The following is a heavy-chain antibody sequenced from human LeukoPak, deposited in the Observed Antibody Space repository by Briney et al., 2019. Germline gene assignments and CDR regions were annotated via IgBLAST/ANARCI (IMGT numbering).Heavy chain of an antibody. CDR2: INPNSGGT. D-gene: IGHD4-17*01. CDR1: VYTFTGYY. V-gene: IGHV1-2*06. CDR3: ARDDYGDYGRWSWFDP. J-gene: IGHJ5*02. Sequence: ASVKVSCKASVYTFTGYYMHWVRQAPGQGLEWMGRINPNSGGTNYAQKFQGRVTMTRDTSISTAYMELSRLRSDDTAVYYCARDDYGDYGRWSWFDPWGQGTLVTVSS.